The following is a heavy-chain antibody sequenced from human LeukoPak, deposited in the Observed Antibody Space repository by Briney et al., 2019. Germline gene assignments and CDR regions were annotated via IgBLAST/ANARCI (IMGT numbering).Heavy chain of an antibody. Sequence: SETLSLTCAVYGGSFSGYYWSWIRQPPGKGLEWIGEINHSGSTNYNPSLKSRVTISVDTSKNQFSLKLSSVTAADTAVYYCARARRVRASDIWGQGTMVTVSS. CDR3: ARARRVRASDI. J-gene: IGHJ3*02. CDR2: INHSGST. V-gene: IGHV4-34*01. D-gene: IGHD3-3*01. CDR1: GGSFSGYY.